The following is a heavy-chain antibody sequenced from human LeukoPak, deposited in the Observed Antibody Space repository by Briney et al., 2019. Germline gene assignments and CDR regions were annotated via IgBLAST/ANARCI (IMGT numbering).Heavy chain of an antibody. V-gene: IGHV4-30-2*01. CDR2: IYHSGST. Sequence: SQTLSLTCTVSGGSISSGGYYWSWIRQPPGKGLEWIGYIYHSGSTYYNPSLKSRVTISVDRSKNQFSLKLSSVTAADTAMYYCARRDDFWSGHTDYWGQGTLVTVSS. CDR3: ARRDDFWSGHTDY. CDR1: GGSISSGGYY. D-gene: IGHD3-3*01. J-gene: IGHJ4*02.